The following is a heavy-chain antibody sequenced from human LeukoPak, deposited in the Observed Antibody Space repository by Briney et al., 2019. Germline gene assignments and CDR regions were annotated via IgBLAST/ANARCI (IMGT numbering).Heavy chain of an antibody. V-gene: IGHV4-59*11. CDR2: IHNSGTT. CDR3: TRDWSPGPQFL. Sequence: SETLSLTCTVSGASISSHYWNWIRQPPGRGLEWIGCIHNSGTTNYNPSLESRVTISVDTSKNQFSLKLTSVTAADTAVYYCTRDWSPGPQFLWGQGTLVTVSS. CDR1: GASISSHY. D-gene: IGHD2/OR15-2a*01. J-gene: IGHJ4*02.